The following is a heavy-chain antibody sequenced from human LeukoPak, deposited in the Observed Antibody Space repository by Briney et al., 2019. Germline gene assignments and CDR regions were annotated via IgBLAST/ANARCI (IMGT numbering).Heavy chain of an antibody. CDR2: IKQDGSVK. V-gene: IGHV3-7*01. Sequence: GGSLRLSCAASGFTFSSYWMSWVRQAPGKGLEWVAIIKQDGSVKYYVDSVKGRFTISRDNAKSTLFLQMNSLRAEDTALYYCARTTSMNYVGDAFHIWGQGTMVTVSS. J-gene: IGHJ3*02. CDR1: GFTFSSYW. CDR3: ARTTSMNYVGDAFHI. D-gene: IGHD1-7*01.